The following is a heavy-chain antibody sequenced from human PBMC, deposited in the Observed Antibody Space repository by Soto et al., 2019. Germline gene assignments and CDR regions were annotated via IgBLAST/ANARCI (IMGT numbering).Heavy chain of an antibody. V-gene: IGHV3-21*01. Sequence: GGSLRLSCAASGFTFSSYSMNWVRQAPGKGLEWVSSITGSSSYIYYTDSVRGRFTISRDNAKNSLYLQMNRLRAEDTAVYYCARDLNFWSNPSEGGFDFWAQGTLVTVSS. D-gene: IGHD3-3*01. CDR2: ITGSSSYI. J-gene: IGHJ4*02. CDR1: GFTFSSYS. CDR3: ARDLNFWSNPSEGGFDF.